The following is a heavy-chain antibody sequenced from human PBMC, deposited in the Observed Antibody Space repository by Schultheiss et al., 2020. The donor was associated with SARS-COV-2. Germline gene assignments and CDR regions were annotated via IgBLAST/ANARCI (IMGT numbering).Heavy chain of an antibody. CDR1: GFIFSSYS. CDR2: FGGPGAGA. D-gene: IGHD2-8*01. V-gene: IGHV3-23*01. Sequence: GGSLRLSCAASGFIFSSYSMNWVRQAPGKGLEWVSSFGGPGAGAHYADSVKGRFTVSKDNSKNALLLQMNSLRAEDTAIYYCAKSRIMATYYYYGMDVWGQGTTVTVSS. CDR3: AKSRIMATYYYYGMDV. J-gene: IGHJ6*02.